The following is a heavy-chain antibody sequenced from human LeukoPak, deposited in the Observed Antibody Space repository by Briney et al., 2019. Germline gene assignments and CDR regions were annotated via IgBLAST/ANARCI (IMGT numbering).Heavy chain of an antibody. CDR1: GYTFTSYA. V-gene: IGHV1-3*01. J-gene: IGHJ4*02. CDR2: INAGNGNT. CDR3: ARSVSSKLVNAQFDY. Sequence: RVASVKVSCKASGYTFTSYAMHWVRQAPGQRLEWMGWINAGNGNTKYSQKFQGRVTITRDTSASTAYMELSSLRSEDTAVYYCARSVSSKLVNAQFDYWGQGTLVTVSS. D-gene: IGHD6-6*01.